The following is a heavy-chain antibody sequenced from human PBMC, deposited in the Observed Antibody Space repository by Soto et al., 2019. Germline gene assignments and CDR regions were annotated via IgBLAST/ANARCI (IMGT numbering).Heavy chain of an antibody. CDR3: ARRSAYDV. CDR2: IDPSDSYS. V-gene: IGHV5-10-1*01. Sequence: GESLKISCKGSGYSFTSYWINWVRQMPGKGLEWMGRIDPSDSYSNYSPSFRGHVTISIDKSTSTAYLQWSSLKASDTAMYYCARRSAYDVWGQGAMVTVSS. J-gene: IGHJ3*01. CDR1: GYSFTSYW.